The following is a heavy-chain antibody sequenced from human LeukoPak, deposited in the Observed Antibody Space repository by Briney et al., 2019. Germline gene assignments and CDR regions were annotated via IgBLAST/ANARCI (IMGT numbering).Heavy chain of an antibody. J-gene: IGHJ4*02. CDR2: ISSNGGST. CDR3: VKEANGYYFDY. V-gene: IGHV3-64D*06. Sequence: GGSLRLSCSASGFTFSSYAMHWVRQAPGKGLEYVSAISSNGGSTYYAVSVKGRFTISRDNSKNTLYLQMSSLRAEDTAVYYCVKEANGYYFDYWGQGTLVTVSS. CDR1: GFTFSSYA. D-gene: IGHD2-8*01.